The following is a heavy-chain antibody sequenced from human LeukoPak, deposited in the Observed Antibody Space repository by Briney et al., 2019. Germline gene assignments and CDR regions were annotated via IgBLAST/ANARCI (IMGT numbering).Heavy chain of an antibody. Sequence: GASVTVSCTASGYTFTSYDINWVRQATGQGLEWMGWMNPNSGNTGYAQKFQGRVTMTRNTSISTAYMELSSLRSEDTAVYYCARGLPVQDAFDIWGQGTMVTVSS. CDR1: GYTFTSYD. J-gene: IGHJ3*02. CDR2: MNPNSGNT. D-gene: IGHD6-6*01. V-gene: IGHV1-8*01. CDR3: ARGLPVQDAFDI.